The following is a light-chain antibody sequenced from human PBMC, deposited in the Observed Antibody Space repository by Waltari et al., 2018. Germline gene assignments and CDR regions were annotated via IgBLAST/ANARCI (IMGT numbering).Light chain of an antibody. Sequence: SYVLTQPPSVSVAPGKTARVTCGGDNIEAKSVHWYQQKAGQAPFLVVFYENDRPSGIPERFSGSISGNTATLTISRVEVGDEADYYCQVWDNSRDQVVFGGGTKLAVL. CDR3: QVWDNSRDQVV. V-gene: IGLV3-21*04. J-gene: IGLJ3*02. CDR1: NIEAKS. CDR2: YEN.